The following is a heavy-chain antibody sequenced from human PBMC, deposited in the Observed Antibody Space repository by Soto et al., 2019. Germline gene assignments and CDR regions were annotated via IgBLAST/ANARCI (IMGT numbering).Heavy chain of an antibody. CDR3: ATRITVFGLLIPLFDP. Sequence: SETLSLTCAVYGGSVNVYYWNWIRQPPGKGLEWIGEINHTGGTHYNPSLKSRVTMSVDTSKNQFSLRLSSVTAADTAIYYCATRITVFGLLIPLFDPWGQGTQVTVSS. CDR1: GGSVNVYY. V-gene: IGHV4-34*01. D-gene: IGHD3-3*01. CDR2: INHTGGT. J-gene: IGHJ5*02.